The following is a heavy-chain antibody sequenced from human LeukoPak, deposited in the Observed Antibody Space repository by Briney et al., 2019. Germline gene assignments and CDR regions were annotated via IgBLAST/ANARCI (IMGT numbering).Heavy chain of an antibody. V-gene: IGHV4-39*07. D-gene: IGHD5-18*01. Sequence: PSETLSLTCTVSGGSISSSSYYWGWIRQPPGKGLEWIGSIYFSGSTYYNPSLKSRVTISVDTSKNQFSLKLSSVTAADTAVYYCASDYPVDTETDAFNIWGQGTMVTVSS. J-gene: IGHJ3*02. CDR2: IYFSGST. CDR1: GGSISSSSYY. CDR3: ASDYPVDTETDAFNI.